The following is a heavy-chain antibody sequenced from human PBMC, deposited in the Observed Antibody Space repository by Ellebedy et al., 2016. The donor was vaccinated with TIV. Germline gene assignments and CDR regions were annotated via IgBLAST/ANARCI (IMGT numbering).Heavy chain of an antibody. Sequence: GESLKISXAASGFTFSSYGMHWVRQAPGKGLEWVAVISYDGSNKYYADSVKGRFTISRDNAKNTLYLQMNSLRAEDTAVYYCARVGQWPQGNDYWGQGTLVTVSS. J-gene: IGHJ4*02. CDR1: GFTFSSYG. D-gene: IGHD6-19*01. CDR3: ARVGQWPQGNDY. V-gene: IGHV3-30*03. CDR2: ISYDGSNK.